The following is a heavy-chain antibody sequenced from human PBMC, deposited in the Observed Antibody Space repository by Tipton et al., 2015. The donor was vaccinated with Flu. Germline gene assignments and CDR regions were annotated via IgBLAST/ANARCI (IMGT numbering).Heavy chain of an antibody. CDR3: ARLITNWNYDQTDY. CDR2: ISAYNGST. Sequence: QSGAEVKKPGASVKVSCKASGYTFTSYGISWVRQAPGQGLEWMGWISAYNGSTNYAQKLQGRVTMTTDTSTSTAYMELRSLRSDATAVYYCARLITNWNYDQTDYWGQGTLVTVSS. D-gene: IGHD1-7*01. J-gene: IGHJ4*02. V-gene: IGHV1-18*04. CDR1: GYTFTSYG.